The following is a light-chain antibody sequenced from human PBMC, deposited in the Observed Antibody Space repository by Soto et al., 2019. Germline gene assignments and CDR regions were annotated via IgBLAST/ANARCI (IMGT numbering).Light chain of an antibody. J-gene: IGLJ1*01. CDR3: SAYGGSNILL. CDR2: DVT. V-gene: IGLV2-8*01. CDR1: IRYVGSFNH. Sequence: QSALTQPPSASGSPGQSVTVSCTGTIRYVGSFNHVSWYQQHPGKAPKLLIYDVTQRPSGVPDRFSASKSGNTASLTVASLQAEDEADYYCSAYGGSNILLFGPGTKLTVL.